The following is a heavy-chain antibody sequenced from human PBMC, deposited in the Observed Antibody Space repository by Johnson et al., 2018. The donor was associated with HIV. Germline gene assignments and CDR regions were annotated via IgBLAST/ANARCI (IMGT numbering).Heavy chain of an antibody. D-gene: IGHD4-17*01. V-gene: IGHV3-66*01. CDR2: IYSGCST. CDR3: AREDGEQNAFDI. J-gene: IGHJ3*02. Sequence: VQLVESGGGLVQPGGSLRLSCAASGFTVSSNYMSWVRQAPGKGLEWVSVIYSGCSTYYADSVKGRFTISRDNSKNTLDLQMNSLRAEDTAVYYCAREDGEQNAFDIWGQGTMVTVSS. CDR1: GFTVSSNY.